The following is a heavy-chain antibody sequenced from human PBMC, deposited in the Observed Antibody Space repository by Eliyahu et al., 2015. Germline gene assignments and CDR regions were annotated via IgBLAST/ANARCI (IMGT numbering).Heavy chain of an antibody. J-gene: IGHJ4*02. CDR3: TTYSGYDPIDY. CDR1: XFXFSNAX. Sequence: EVQLVESGGGLVKPGGSLRLSXXAXXFXFSNAXMSWVRQAPGKGLEWVGRIKSKTDGGTTDYXAPVKGRFTISRDDSKNTLYLQMNSLKTEDTAVYYCTTYSGYDPIDYWGQGTLVTVSS. D-gene: IGHD5-12*01. V-gene: IGHV3-15*01. CDR2: IKSKTDGGTT.